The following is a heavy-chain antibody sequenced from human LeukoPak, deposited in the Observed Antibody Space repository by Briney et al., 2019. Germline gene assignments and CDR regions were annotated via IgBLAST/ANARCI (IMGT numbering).Heavy chain of an antibody. D-gene: IGHD6-19*01. V-gene: IGHV3-49*04. CDR2: IRSKEYGETT. J-gene: IGHJ6*02. CDR1: GFTFGDYA. Sequence: GGSLRLSCTASGFTFGDYAMSWVRQAPGKGLEWVGFIRSKEYGETTDYAAASVKGRFSISRDDSKSIAYLQMNSLKTEDTGVYYCTKLGYSSGWYKYYGMDVWGQGTTVTVSS. CDR3: TKLGYSSGWYKYYGMDV.